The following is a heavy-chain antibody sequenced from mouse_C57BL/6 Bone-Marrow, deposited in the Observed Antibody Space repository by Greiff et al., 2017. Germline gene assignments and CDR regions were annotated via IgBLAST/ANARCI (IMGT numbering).Heavy chain of an antibody. J-gene: IGHJ1*03. V-gene: IGHV1-85*01. D-gene: IGHD1-1*01. Sequence: VQVVESGPELVKPGASVKLSCKASGYTFTSYDINWVKQRPGQGLEWIGWIYPRDGSTKYNEKFKGKGTLTVDTSSSTAYMELHSLTSEDSAVYFCARLEFDGSSGDWYFDVWGTGTTVTVSS. CDR3: ARLEFDGSSGDWYFDV. CDR1: GYTFTSYD. CDR2: IYPRDGST.